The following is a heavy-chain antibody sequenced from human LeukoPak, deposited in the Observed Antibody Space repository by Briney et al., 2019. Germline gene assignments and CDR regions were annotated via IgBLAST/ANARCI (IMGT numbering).Heavy chain of an antibody. CDR3: AKAPSMIVEENNY. Sequence: GGSLRLSCAASGFTFSSYSMNWVRQAPGKGLEWVSAISGSGGSTYYADSVKGRFTISRDNSKNTLYLQMNSLRAEDTAVYYCAKAPSMIVEENNYWGQGTLVTVSS. CDR2: ISGSGGST. J-gene: IGHJ4*02. D-gene: IGHD3-22*01. V-gene: IGHV3-23*01. CDR1: GFTFSSYS.